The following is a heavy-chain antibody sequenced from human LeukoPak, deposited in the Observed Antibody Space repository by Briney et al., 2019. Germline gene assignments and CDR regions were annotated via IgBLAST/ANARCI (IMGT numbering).Heavy chain of an antibody. V-gene: IGHV1-18*01. CDR2: ISAHNGNT. D-gene: IGHD2-8*01. J-gene: IGHJ5*02. Sequence: GASVKVSCKASGYTFTSYGISWVRQAPGQGLEWMGWISAHNGNTNYAQKLQGRVTMTTDTSTSTAYMELRSLRSDDTAVYYCARRETLIRRGNWFDPWGQGTLVTVSS. CDR3: ARRETLIRRGNWFDP. CDR1: GYTFTSYG.